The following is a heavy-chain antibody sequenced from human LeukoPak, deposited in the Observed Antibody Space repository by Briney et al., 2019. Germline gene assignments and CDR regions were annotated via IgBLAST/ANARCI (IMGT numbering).Heavy chain of an antibody. CDR3: AGGGAYCSGGSCYSYYFDY. Sequence: GGSLRLSCVASGFMFSDYYMTWIRQAPGKGLEWISYITTNGASTYYATSVKGRFTISRNNAQNSLFLQMDSLRVEDTAVYYCAGGGAYCSGGSCYSYYFDYWGQGTLVTVSS. CDR2: ITTNGAST. V-gene: IGHV3-11*01. J-gene: IGHJ4*02. D-gene: IGHD2-15*01. CDR1: GFMFSDYY.